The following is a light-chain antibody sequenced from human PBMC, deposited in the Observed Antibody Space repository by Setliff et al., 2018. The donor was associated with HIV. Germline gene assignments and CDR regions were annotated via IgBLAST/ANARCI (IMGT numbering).Light chain of an antibody. V-gene: IGKV4-1*01. Sequence: DIVMTQSADSLAVSLGERATINCKSSQRVLYSSNNKNYLAWYQQKPGQPPRLLFSWASTRESGVPDRFRGSGSGPDFTLTISSLQAEDVAVYYCQQYYSTPLTFGGGTKVDIK. J-gene: IGKJ4*01. CDR3: QQYYSTPLT. CDR1: QRVLYSSNNKNY. CDR2: WAS.